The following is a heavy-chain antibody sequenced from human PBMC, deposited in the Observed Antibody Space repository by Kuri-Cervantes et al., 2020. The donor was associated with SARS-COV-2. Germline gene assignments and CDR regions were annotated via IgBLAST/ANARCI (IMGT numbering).Heavy chain of an antibody. CDR1: GFTFRSHA. Sequence: SLKISCAASGFTFRSHAMHWVRQAPGKGLEWVALISYDGSNKYYADSVKGRFTISRDNSKNTLYLQMNSLRAEDTAVYYCARAPPLGYFDLWGRGTLVTVSS. J-gene: IGHJ2*01. CDR2: ISYDGSNK. V-gene: IGHV3-30-3*01. CDR3: ARAPPLGYFDL.